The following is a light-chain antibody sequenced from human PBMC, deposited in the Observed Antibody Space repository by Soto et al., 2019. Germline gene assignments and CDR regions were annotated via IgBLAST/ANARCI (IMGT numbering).Light chain of an antibody. CDR1: QSVNSGY. V-gene: IGKV3-20*01. J-gene: IGKJ5*01. Sequence: EIVLTQSPGTPSLSPGERATLSCRASQSVNSGYLAWFQQKPGQAPRLLIYGASTRTTGIPDRFSGSGSGTDFTLTIGRLEPGDFAVYYCLHYGGSPLTFGQGTRLEIK. CDR3: LHYGGSPLT. CDR2: GAS.